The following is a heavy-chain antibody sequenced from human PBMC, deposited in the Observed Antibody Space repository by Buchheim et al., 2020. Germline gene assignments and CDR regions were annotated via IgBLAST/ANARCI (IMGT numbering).Heavy chain of an antibody. CDR3: ARGGAYYYDSNGFLY. J-gene: IGHJ4*02. CDR1: GFTFSSYG. D-gene: IGHD3-22*01. Sequence: QVQLVESGGGVVQPGRSLRLSCAASGFTFSSYGMHWVRQAPGKGLEWVAVIWYDGSNKYYADSVKGRFTISRDNSKNTLYLQMNSLRAEDTAVYYCARGGAYYYDSNGFLYWGQGTL. CDR2: IWYDGSNK. V-gene: IGHV3-33*01.